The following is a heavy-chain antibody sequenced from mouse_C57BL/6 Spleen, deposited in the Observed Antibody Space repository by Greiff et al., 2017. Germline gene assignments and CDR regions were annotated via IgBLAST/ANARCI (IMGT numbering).Heavy chain of an antibody. CDR1: GYTFTDYY. CDR2: IYPGSGNT. J-gene: IGHJ4*01. CDR3: ARHGYYPPYAMDY. D-gene: IGHD2-3*01. V-gene: IGHV1-76*01. Sequence: QVQLKQSGAELVRPGASVKLSCKASGYTFTDYYINWVKQRPGQGLEWIARIYPGSGNTYYNEKFKGKATLTAEKSSSTAYMQLSSLTSEDSAVYFCARHGYYPPYAMDYWGQGTSVTVSS.